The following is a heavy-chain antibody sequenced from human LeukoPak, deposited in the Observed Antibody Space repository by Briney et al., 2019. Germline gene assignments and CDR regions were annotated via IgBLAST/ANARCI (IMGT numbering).Heavy chain of an antibody. CDR2: IIPIFGTA. Sequence: GASVKVSCKASGGTFSSYAISWVRQAPGQGLEWMGGIIPIFGTANYAQKFQGRVTMTRDTSTSTVYMELSSLRSDDTAVYYCARRDTARLFDYWGQGTLVTVSS. D-gene: IGHD5-18*01. V-gene: IGHV1-69*05. CDR3: ARRDTARLFDY. CDR1: GGTFSSYA. J-gene: IGHJ4*02.